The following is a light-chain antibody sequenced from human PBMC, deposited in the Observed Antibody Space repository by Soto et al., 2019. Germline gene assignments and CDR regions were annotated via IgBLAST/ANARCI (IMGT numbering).Light chain of an antibody. V-gene: IGKV3-11*01. CDR1: QSIGSY. Sequence: EIVLTQSPATLSLSPGERATLSCRASQSIGSYLAWYQQKPGQAPRLLIDDASNRATGIPARFSGSGSGTDFTLTISSLEPEDFAVYYCQLRNNWPPTWTFGQGTKVESK. J-gene: IGKJ1*01. CDR2: DAS. CDR3: QLRNNWPPTWT.